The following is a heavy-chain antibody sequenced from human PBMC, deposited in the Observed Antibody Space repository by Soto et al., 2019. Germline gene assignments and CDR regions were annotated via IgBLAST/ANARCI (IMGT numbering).Heavy chain of an antibody. CDR3: ARGRYCLTGRCFPNWFDS. CDR1: GDSISTVDYF. V-gene: IGHV4-30-4*08. D-gene: IGHD2-15*01. Sequence: PSETLSLTCPVSGDSISTVDYFWAWIRQPPGQALEYIGYIYKSATTYYNPSFESRAAISLDTSKSQFSLNVTSVTAADTAVYFCARGRYCLTGRCFPNWFDSWGQGTLVTV. J-gene: IGHJ5*01. CDR2: IYKSATT.